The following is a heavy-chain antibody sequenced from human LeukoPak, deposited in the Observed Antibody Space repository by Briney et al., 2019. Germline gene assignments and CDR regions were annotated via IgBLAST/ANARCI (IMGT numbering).Heavy chain of an antibody. Sequence: ASVKVSCKASGYTFTSYAMHWVRQAPGQRLEWMGWSNAGNGNTKYSQEFQGRVTITRDTSASTAYMELSSLRSEDMAVYYCARSRGTEYDSSDIYGMDVWGQGTTVTVSS. V-gene: IGHV1-3*02. D-gene: IGHD3-22*01. CDR3: ARSRGTEYDSSDIYGMDV. J-gene: IGHJ6*02. CDR1: GYTFTSYA. CDR2: SNAGNGNT.